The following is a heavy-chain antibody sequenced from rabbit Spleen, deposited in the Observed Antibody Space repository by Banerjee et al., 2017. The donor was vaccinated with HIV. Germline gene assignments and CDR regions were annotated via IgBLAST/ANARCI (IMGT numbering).Heavy chain of an antibody. Sequence: QEQLVESGGGLVQPEGSRTLTCTASGFSFSSGVYMCWVRQAPGKGLEWIACTYTSNSAYTYYASWAKSRFTISKTSSTTVTLQMTSLTAADTATYFCARDPHGLSAIAFSGLWGPGTLVTVS. CDR3: ARDPHGLSAIAFSGL. CDR1: GFSFSSGVY. CDR2: TYTSNSAYT. V-gene: IGHV1S45*01. D-gene: IGHD3-1*01. J-gene: IGHJ6*01.